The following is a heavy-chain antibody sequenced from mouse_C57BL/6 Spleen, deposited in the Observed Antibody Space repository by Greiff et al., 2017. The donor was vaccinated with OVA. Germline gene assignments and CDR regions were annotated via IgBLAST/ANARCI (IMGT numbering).Heavy chain of an antibody. Sequence: VKLMESGPELVKPGASVKISCKASGYAFSSSWMNWVKQRPGKGLEWIGRIYPGDGDTNYNGKFKGKATLTADKSSSTAYMQLSSLTSEDSAVYFCAREGRLGPFDYWGQGTTLTVSS. J-gene: IGHJ2*01. V-gene: IGHV1-82*01. CDR2: IYPGDGDT. D-gene: IGHD4-1*01. CDR1: GYAFSSSW. CDR3: AREGRLGPFDY.